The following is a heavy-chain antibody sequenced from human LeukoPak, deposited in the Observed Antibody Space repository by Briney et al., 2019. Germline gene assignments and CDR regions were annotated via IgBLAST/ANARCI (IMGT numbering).Heavy chain of an antibody. J-gene: IGHJ4*02. CDR2: ISSSGSTI. Sequence: GGSLRLSCAASGFTFISYEMNWVRQAPGKGLEWVSYISSSGSTIYYADSVKGRFTISRDNAKNSLYLQMNSLRAEDTAVYYCARALPSKLYHFDYWGQGTLVTVSS. CDR3: ARALPSKLYHFDY. CDR1: GFTFISYE. D-gene: IGHD2-2*01. V-gene: IGHV3-48*03.